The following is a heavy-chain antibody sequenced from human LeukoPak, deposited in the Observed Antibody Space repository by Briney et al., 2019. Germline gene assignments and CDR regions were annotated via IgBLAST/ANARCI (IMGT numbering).Heavy chain of an antibody. J-gene: IGHJ4*02. V-gene: IGHV1-2*06. CDR2: INPNSGGT. D-gene: IGHD3-22*01. CDR3: ARHDSSGYYQDY. Sequence: ASVKVSCKASGGTFSSYAISWVRQAPGQGLEWMGRINPNSGGTNYAQKFQGRVTMTRDTSISTAYMELSRLTSDDTAVYYCARHDSSGYYQDYWGQGTLVTVSS. CDR1: GGTFSSYA.